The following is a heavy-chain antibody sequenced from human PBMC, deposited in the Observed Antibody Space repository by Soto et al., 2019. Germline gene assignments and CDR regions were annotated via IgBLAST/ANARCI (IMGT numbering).Heavy chain of an antibody. D-gene: IGHD3-3*01. V-gene: IGHV1-18*01. J-gene: IGHJ6*03. CDR1: GYTFTSYG. CDR2: ISAYNGNT. Sequence: VQLVQSGAEVKKPGASVKVSCKASGYTFTSYGISWVRQAPGQGLEWMGWISAYNGNTNYAQKLQGRVTMTTDTTTSTGYMELRSLRSDDTAVYYCAIGRITIFGVVIDNYMDVWGKGTTVTVSS. CDR3: AIGRITIFGVVIDNYMDV.